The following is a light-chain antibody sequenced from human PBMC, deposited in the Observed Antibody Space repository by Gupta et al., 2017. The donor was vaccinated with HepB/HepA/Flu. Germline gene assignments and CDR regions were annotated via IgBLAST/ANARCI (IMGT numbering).Light chain of an antibody. CDR3: QQYDYYWT. CDR1: QSISNR. Sequence: DIPMTQSPSTLSASVGDRVTITCRASQSISNRLAWYQQKAGKPPKILIYKASTLEGGVPSRFSGSGSGTQFTLTISSLQPDDFATYYCQQYDYYWTFGQGTKVEI. J-gene: IGKJ1*01. CDR2: KAS. V-gene: IGKV1-5*03.